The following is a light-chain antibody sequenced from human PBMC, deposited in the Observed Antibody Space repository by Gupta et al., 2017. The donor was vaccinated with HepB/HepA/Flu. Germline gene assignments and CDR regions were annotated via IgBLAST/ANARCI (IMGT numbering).Light chain of an antibody. CDR1: RSNIGALYD. V-gene: IGLV1-40*01. J-gene: IGLJ2*01. CDR3: QSHDNILSGVVV. CDR2: ANN. Sequence: QSVLPQPPSVSVAPGQAVTISCTGSRSNIGALYDVHWYKQLPGTAPKLLIYANNNRPSGVPYRLSGSKSGNSATLAITGLQAEDEADYYCQSHDNILSGVVVFGGGTRLTVL.